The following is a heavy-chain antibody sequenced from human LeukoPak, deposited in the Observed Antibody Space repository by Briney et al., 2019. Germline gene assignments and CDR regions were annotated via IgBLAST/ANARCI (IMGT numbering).Heavy chain of an antibody. V-gene: IGHV1-46*01. CDR2: INPSGGST. J-gene: IGHJ1*01. Sequence: ASVKVSCKASGYTFTSYYMHWVRQAPGQGLEWMGIINPSGGSTSYAQKFQGRVTMTRDTSTSTVYMELSSLRSEDTAVCYCARGPTSIAARPLAEYFQHWGQGTLVTVSS. CDR1: GYTFTSYY. CDR3: ARGPTSIAARPLAEYFQH. D-gene: IGHD6-6*01.